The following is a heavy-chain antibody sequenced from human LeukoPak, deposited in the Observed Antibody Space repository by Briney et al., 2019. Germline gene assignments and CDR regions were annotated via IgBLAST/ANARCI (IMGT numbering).Heavy chain of an antibody. Sequence: PGGSLRLSCAASGFTFSSYGIHWVRQAPGKGLEWVAVISYDGSNKYYADSVKGRFTISRDNSKNTLYLQMNSLRAEDTAVYYCAKDRGYWGQGTLVTASS. CDR1: GFTFSSYG. CDR2: ISYDGSNK. J-gene: IGHJ4*02. V-gene: IGHV3-30*18. CDR3: AKDRGY.